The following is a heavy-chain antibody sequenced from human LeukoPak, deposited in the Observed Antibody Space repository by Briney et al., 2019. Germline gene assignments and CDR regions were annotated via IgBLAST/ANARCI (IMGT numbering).Heavy chain of an antibody. CDR2: ISGSGGST. J-gene: IGHJ4*02. V-gene: IGHV3-23*01. Sequence: GGSLRLSCAASGFTFSSYAMSWVRQAPGKGLEWVSAISGSGGSTYYADSVKGRFIISRDNSKNTLYLQMNSLRAEDTAVYYCAYSSSWYRPKDYWGQGTLVTVSS. CDR1: GFTFSSYA. D-gene: IGHD6-13*01. CDR3: AYSSSWYRPKDY.